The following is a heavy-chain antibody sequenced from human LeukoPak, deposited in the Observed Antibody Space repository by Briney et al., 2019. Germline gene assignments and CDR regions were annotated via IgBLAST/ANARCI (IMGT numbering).Heavy chain of an antibody. CDR2: IKQDGSEK. Sequence: GGSLRLSCAASGFTFSSYAMSWVRQAPGKGLEWVANIKQDGSEKYYVDSVKGRFTISRDNAKNSLYLQMNSLRAEDTAVYYCARDNLGATSFDYWGQGTLVTVSS. J-gene: IGHJ4*02. CDR3: ARDNLGATSFDY. V-gene: IGHV3-7*01. CDR1: GFTFSSYA. D-gene: IGHD3-16*01.